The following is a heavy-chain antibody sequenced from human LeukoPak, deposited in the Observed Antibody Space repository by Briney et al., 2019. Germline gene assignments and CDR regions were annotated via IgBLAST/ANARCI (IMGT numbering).Heavy chain of an antibody. J-gene: IGHJ4*02. CDR3: ARDGLTYYYDSSGYGGFDY. Sequence: GGSLRLSCAASGFTFSSYSMNWVRQAPGKGLEWVSSISSSSSSIYYADSVKGRFTISRDNAKNSLYLQMNSLRAEDTAVYYCARDGLTYYYDSSGYGGFDYWGQGTLVTVSS. CDR2: ISSSSSSI. V-gene: IGHV3-21*01. CDR1: GFTFSSYS. D-gene: IGHD3-22*01.